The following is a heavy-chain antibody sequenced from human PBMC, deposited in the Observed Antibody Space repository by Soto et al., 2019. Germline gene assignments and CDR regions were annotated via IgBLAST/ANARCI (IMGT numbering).Heavy chain of an antibody. CDR3: AKDGDXYDFVTGYYLTGHYFDY. D-gene: IGHD3-9*01. CDR1: GFIFNNYA. J-gene: IGHJ4*02. CDR2: ISAGGGSP. V-gene: IGHV3-23*01. Sequence: GGSLRLSCAASGFIFNNYAMSWVRQAPGKGLEWVSFISAGGGSPNYADSVKGRFTISRDNSKNMVYLQMNSLRAEDTAVYYCAKDGDXYDFVTGYYLTGHYFDYWGQGTLVTVSS.